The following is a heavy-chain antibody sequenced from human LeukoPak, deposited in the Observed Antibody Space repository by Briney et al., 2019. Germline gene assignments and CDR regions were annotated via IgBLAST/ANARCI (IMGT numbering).Heavy chain of an antibody. CDR2: IGTSGDYI. J-gene: IGHJ4*02. CDR3: AGGGLIDY. V-gene: IGHV3-21*06. CDR1: GFIFSIYN. Sequence: GGSLRLSCTASGFIFSIYNMNWVRQAPGKGLEWVSSIGTSGDYIYYADSVQGRFTISRDDAKNSLYLQLNSLRAEDTAVYYCAGGGLIDYWGQGTLVTVSS. D-gene: IGHD3-22*01.